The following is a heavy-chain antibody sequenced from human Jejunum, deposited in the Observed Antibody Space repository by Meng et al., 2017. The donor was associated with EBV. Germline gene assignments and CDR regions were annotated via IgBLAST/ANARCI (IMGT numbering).Heavy chain of an antibody. V-gene: IGHV1-3*04. CDR2: INTGNGDT. Sequence: QGQRVQSGAEVKKPGASVKISCRASGYTFTTYGIHRLRQAPGERLELMGWINTGNGDTLYAQKFQGRVTITRDTSANTVYMDLSSLLSEDTAMYYCARDERLGPYYFEYWGQGTLVTVSS. D-gene: IGHD1-1*01. J-gene: IGHJ4*02. CDR1: GYTFTTYG. CDR3: ARDERLGPYYFEY.